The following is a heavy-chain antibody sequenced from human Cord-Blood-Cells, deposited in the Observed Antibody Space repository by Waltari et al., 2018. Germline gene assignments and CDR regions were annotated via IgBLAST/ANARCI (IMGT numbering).Heavy chain of an antibody. J-gene: IGHJ6*02. Sequence: GSSVKVSCKASGGTFSSYAISWVRPAPGQGLEWMGGLIPIFGTANYAQKIQGRVTITADESTSTAYMELSSLRSEDTAVYYCASCLGIFYYYGMDVWGQGTTVTDSS. V-gene: IGHV1-69*01. CDR3: ASCLGIFYYYGMDV. D-gene: IGHD1-26*01. CDR1: GGTFSSYA. CDR2: LIPIFGTA.